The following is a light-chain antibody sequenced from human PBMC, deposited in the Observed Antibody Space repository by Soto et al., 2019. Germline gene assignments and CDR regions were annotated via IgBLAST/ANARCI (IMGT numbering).Light chain of an antibody. CDR3: QCYNDWPFA. Sequence: DIVLTQSPATLSVSPGDTVTLSCRASESLFGFLAWYQRKPGQAPRLLMYGVSTRATGIPARFSGGGSATDFTLTISSLQSEDSAFYFCQCYNDWPFASGLGTRLEI. J-gene: IGKJ2*01. CDR1: ESLFGF. CDR2: GVS. V-gene: IGKV3-15*01.